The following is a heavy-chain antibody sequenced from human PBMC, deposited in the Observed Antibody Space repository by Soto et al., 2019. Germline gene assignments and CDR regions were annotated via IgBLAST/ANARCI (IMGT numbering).Heavy chain of an antibody. CDR1: GFSLSTSGVG. V-gene: IGHV2-5*01. Sequence: QITLKESGPTLAKPTQPLTLTCTFSGFSLSTSGVGVGWIRQPPGKALECLALIYWNDHKRYSPSLKNRPTITKYTSKYQRVVTMTNMDSVYTATSYCIHSGVTYYGGPGNDYAMYHWGQGPIVAVS. CDR3: IHSGVTYYGGPGNDYAMYH. J-gene: IGHJ1*01. CDR2: IYWNDHK. D-gene: IGHD3-10*01.